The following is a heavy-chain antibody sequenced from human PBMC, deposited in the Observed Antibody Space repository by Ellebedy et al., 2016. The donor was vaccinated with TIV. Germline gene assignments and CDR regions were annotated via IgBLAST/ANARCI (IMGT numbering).Heavy chain of an antibody. CDR1: GYTFSSYY. J-gene: IGHJ4*02. Sequence: AASVKVSCKASGYTFSSYYMHWARQAPGQGLEWMGIINPSGGTTRYAQKLQGRVTMTRDTSTSTVNMELSSLRSEDTAVYYCARDLGPGSGWYDFWGQGTLVTVSS. D-gene: IGHD6-19*01. V-gene: IGHV1-46*01. CDR2: INPSGGTT. CDR3: ARDLGPGSGWYDF.